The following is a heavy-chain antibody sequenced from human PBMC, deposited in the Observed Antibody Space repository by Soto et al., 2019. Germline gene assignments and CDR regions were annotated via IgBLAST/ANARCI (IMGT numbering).Heavy chain of an antibody. Sequence: QVQVEQSGAEVKKPGASVKVSCKTSGYTFSDYYMHWVRQAPGQGLEWMGLINPNSGNTDYAQKFRGRVTMTRDTSLTTAYMELTSLRSDDTAISYCARDLSGYSNWFYPWGQRTLVTVAS. CDR3: ARDLSGYSNWFYP. CDR2: INPNSGNT. CDR1: GYTFSDYY. V-gene: IGHV1-2*02. D-gene: IGHD3-22*01. J-gene: IGHJ5*02.